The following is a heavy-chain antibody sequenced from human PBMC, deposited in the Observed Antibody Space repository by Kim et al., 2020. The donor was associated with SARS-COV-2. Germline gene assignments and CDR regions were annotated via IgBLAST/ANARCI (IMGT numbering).Heavy chain of an antibody. CDR1: GDSVSSNSAA. D-gene: IGHD4-17*01. CDR3: ARDIGRGTTVVHYYFDF. CDR2: AYYRSKWYN. V-gene: IGHV6-1*01. Sequence: SQTLSLTCAISGDSVSSNSAAWNWIRQSPSRGLEWLGRAYYRSKWYNDYAVSVKSRITINPDTTKNQFSLQLNSATPEDTAVYYCARDIGRGTTVVHYYFDFWGQGTLVTVSS. J-gene: IGHJ4*02.